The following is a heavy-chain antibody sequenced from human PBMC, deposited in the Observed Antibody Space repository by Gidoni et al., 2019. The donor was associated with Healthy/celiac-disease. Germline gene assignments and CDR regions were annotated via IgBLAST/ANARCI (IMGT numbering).Heavy chain of an antibody. Sequence: EVQLLESGGGLVQPGWSLRLSCAASGFTFISYAMRWVRQAPGKGLEWVSAISCSGGSTYYADSVKGRFTISRDNSKNTLYLQMNSLRAEDTAVYYCAPRLPDTAMVYSGPFWGQGTLVTVSS. J-gene: IGHJ4*02. D-gene: IGHD5-18*01. CDR3: APRLPDTAMVYSGPF. CDR1: GFTFISYA. V-gene: IGHV3-23*01. CDR2: ISCSGGST.